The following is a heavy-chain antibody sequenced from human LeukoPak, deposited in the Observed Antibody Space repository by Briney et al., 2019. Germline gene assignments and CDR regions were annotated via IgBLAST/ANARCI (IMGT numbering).Heavy chain of an antibody. J-gene: IGHJ4*02. D-gene: IGHD5-18*01. V-gene: IGHV3-7*01. Sequence: QTGGSLRLSCAASGFTFSSYWMSWVRQAPGKGLEWVANIKQYGSEKYYVDSVKGRFTISRDNAKNSLYLQMNSLRDEDTAVYYCARDQERYSYGHGFDYWGQGTLVTVSS. CDR3: ARDQERYSYGHGFDY. CDR1: GFTFSSYW. CDR2: IKQYGSEK.